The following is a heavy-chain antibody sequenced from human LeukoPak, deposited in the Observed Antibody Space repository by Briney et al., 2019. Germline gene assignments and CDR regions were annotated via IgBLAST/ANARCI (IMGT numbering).Heavy chain of an antibody. V-gene: IGHV1-8*01. J-gene: IGHJ6*02. CDR1: GYTLTELS. CDR2: MNPNSGNT. D-gene: IGHD3-3*01. CDR3: ARDLGFYDFWSGYYDYYGMDV. Sequence: ASVKVSCKVSGYTLTELSMHWVRQATGQGLEWMGWMNPNSGNTGYAQKFQGRVTMTRNTSISTAYMELSSLRSEDTAVYYCARDLGFYDFWSGYYDYYGMDVWGQGTTVTVSS.